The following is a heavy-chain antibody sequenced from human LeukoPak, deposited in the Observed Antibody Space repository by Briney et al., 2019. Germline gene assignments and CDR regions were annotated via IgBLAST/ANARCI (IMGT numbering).Heavy chain of an antibody. Sequence: GASVKVSCKASGFTFTSYYMHWVRQAPGQGLEWMGWINPNSGGTNYAQKFQGRVTMTRDTSISTAYMELSRLRSDDTAVYYCARDLAYYYDSSGYLGYWGQGTLVTVSS. V-gene: IGHV1-2*02. CDR2: INPNSGGT. D-gene: IGHD3-22*01. J-gene: IGHJ4*02. CDR3: ARDLAYYYDSSGYLGY. CDR1: GFTFTSYY.